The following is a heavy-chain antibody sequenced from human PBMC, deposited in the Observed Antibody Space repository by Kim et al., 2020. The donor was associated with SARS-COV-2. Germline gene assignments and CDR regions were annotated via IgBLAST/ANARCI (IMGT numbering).Heavy chain of an antibody. Sequence: GGSLRLSCSASGFTFGDYGMSWFRQAPGKGLECVGLIRNKAYGGTTESAASVQGRFTISRDDSKSIAYLQMNSLKTEDTAVYYCTRVGWLRSYYFDYWGQGTLVTVSS. D-gene: IGHD5-12*01. J-gene: IGHJ4*02. V-gene: IGHV3-49*03. CDR3: TRVGWLRSYYFDY. CDR2: IRNKAYGGTT. CDR1: GFTFGDYG.